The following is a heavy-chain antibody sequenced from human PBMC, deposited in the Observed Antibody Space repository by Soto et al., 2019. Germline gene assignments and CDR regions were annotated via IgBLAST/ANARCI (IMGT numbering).Heavy chain of an antibody. CDR3: ARVSLGYSYFDY. J-gene: IGHJ4*02. CDR2: IYSSGST. D-gene: IGHD6-13*01. Sequence: PGGSLRLSCAASGFTVSSNYMSWVRQAPGKGLEWVSIIYSSGSTYYADSVNGRFTFSRDNSKNTLYLQMNSLRVDDTAVYYCARVSLGYSYFDYWGQGT. CDR1: GFTVSSNY. V-gene: IGHV3-66*01.